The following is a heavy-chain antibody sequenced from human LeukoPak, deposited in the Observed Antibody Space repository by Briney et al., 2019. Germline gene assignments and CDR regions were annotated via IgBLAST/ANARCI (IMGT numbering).Heavy chain of an antibody. J-gene: IGHJ5*02. CDR2: IYPGDSDT. V-gene: IGHV5-51*01. D-gene: IGHD4-17*01. Sequence: GASLKISFKGSGYRFTSYWIGWVRPMPGKGLEWMGIIYPGDSDTRYSPSFQGQVTISADKSISTAYLQWSSLKASDTAMYYCARHEATVTTNWFDPWGQGTLVTVSS. CDR3: ARHEATVTTNWFDP. CDR1: GYRFTSYW.